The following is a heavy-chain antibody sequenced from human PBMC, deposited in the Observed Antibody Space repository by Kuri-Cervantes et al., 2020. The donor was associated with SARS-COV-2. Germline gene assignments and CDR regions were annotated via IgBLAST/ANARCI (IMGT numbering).Heavy chain of an antibody. Sequence: SETLSLTCTVSGGSISSYYWSWIRQPPGKGLEWIGYIYYSGSTNHNPSLKSRVTISVDTSKNQFSLKLSSVTAADTAVYYCARGSTDYYGSGSYSDCYYYYGMDVWGQGTTVTVSS. CDR2: IYYSGST. V-gene: IGHV4-59*01. D-gene: IGHD3-10*01. CDR1: GGSISSYY. CDR3: ARGSTDYYGSGSYSDCYYYYGMDV. J-gene: IGHJ6*02.